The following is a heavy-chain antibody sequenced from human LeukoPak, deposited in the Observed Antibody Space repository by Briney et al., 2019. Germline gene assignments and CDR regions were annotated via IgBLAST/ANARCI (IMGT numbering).Heavy chain of an antibody. D-gene: IGHD4-17*01. CDR1: GYTFTSYA. Sequence: ASVKVSCKASGYTFTSYAMHWVRQAPGQRLEWMGWINAGNGNTKYSQKFQGRVTTTRDTSASTAYMELSSLRSEDTAVYYCACDGDYSPFDYWGQGTLVTVSS. CDR3: ACDGDYSPFDY. CDR2: INAGNGNT. V-gene: IGHV1-3*01. J-gene: IGHJ4*02.